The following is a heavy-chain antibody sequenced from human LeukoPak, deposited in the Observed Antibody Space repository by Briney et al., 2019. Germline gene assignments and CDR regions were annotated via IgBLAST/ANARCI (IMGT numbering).Heavy chain of an antibody. D-gene: IGHD3-22*01. CDR3: TRHPRDGYDSSGYYYHLDY. Sequence: GGSLRLSCAASGFTFSGSAMHWVRQASGKGLEWVGRIRSKANSYATAYAASVKGRFTISRDDSKNTAYLQMNSLKTEDTAVYYCTRHPRDGYDSSGYYYHLDYWGQGTLVTVSS. CDR2: IRSKANSYAT. J-gene: IGHJ4*02. V-gene: IGHV3-73*01. CDR1: GFTFSGSA.